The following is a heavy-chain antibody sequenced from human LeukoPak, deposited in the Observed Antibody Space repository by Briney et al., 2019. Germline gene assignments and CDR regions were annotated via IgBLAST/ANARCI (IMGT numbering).Heavy chain of an antibody. V-gene: IGHV4-61*02. D-gene: IGHD3-3*01. CDR1: GGSISSGSYY. Sequence: SETLSLTCTVSGGSISSGSYYWSWIRQPAGKGLEWIGRIYTSGSTNYNPSLKSRVTISVDTSKNQFSLKQSSVTAADTAVYYCARHLDLGVVNNWFDPWGQGTLVTVSS. J-gene: IGHJ5*02. CDR3: ARHLDLGVVNNWFDP. CDR2: IYTSGST.